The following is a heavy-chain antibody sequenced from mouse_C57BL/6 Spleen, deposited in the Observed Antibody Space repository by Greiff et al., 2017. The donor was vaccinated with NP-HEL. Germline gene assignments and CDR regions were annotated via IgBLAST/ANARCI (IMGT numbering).Heavy chain of an antibody. J-gene: IGHJ2*01. V-gene: IGHV5-4*01. CDR3: ARDPPYYGSSSYYCDY. CDR2: ISDGGSYT. Sequence: EVQGVESGGGLVKPGGSLKLSCAASGFTFSSYAMSWVRQTPEKRLEWVATISDGGSYTYYPDNVKGRFTISRDNAKNNLYLQMSHLKSEDTAMYYCARDPPYYGSSSYYCDYGGQGTTLTVSS. D-gene: IGHD1-1*01. CDR1: GFTFSSYA.